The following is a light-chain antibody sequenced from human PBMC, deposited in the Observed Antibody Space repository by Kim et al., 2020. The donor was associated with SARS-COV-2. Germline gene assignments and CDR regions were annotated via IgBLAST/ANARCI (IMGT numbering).Light chain of an antibody. CDR2: DVS. CDR3: SSYSVSSTLEL. Sequence: QSALTQPASVSGSPGQSITISCTGTSSDVGGYNYVSWYQQHPGKAPKLMIFDVSNRPSGVSNRFSGSKSDNTASLTISGLQADDEADYYCSSYSVSSTLELFGTGTKVTVL. CDR1: SSDVGGYNY. V-gene: IGLV2-14*03. J-gene: IGLJ1*01.